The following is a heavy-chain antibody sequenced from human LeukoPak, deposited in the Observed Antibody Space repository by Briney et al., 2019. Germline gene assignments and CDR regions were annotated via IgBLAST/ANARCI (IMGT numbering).Heavy chain of an antibody. V-gene: IGHV3-21*01. CDR1: GFTLSSYS. D-gene: IGHD2-2*01. CDR2: ISSSSSYI. J-gene: IGHJ4*02. CDR3: ARLDCSSTSCSDY. Sequence: GGSLRLSCAASGFTLSSYSMNWVRQAPGKGLEWVSSISSSSSYIYYADSVKGRFTISRDNAKNSLYLQMNSLRAEDTAVYYCARLDCSSTSCSDYWGQGTLVTVSS.